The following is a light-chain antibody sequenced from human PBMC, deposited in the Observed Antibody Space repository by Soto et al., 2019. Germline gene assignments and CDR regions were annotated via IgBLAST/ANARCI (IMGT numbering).Light chain of an antibody. Sequence: DIVMTQSPDSLDVSLGERATINCKSSQSVLYSSNNKNYLAWYQQKPGQPPKLLIYWASTRESGIPDRFGGSASGTDFTLTISTLQAEDVAVYCCQQYYSIPHHTFGGGTKVEIK. CDR1: QSVLYSSNNKNY. CDR3: QQYYSIPHHT. CDR2: WAS. V-gene: IGKV4-1*01. J-gene: IGKJ4*01.